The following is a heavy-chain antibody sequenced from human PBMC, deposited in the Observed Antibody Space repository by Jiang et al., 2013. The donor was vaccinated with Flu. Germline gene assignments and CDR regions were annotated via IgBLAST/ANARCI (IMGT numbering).Heavy chain of an antibody. CDR3: ARHEGGDYGGNSDYFDY. CDR2: IYYSGST. Sequence: IVSGGSISSSNYYWGWIRQPPGKGLEWIGYIYYSGSTNYNPSLKSRVTISVDTSKNQFSLKLSSVTAADTAVYYCARHEGGDYGGNSDYFDYWGQGTLVTVSS. J-gene: IGHJ4*02. CDR1: GGSISSSNYY. V-gene: IGHV4-61*05. D-gene: IGHD4-23*01.